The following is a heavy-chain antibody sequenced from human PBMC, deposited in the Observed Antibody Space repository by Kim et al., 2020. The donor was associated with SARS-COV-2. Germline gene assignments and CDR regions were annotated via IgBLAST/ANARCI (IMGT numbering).Heavy chain of an antibody. CDR2: IWYDGSNK. CDR3: ARTEWLRLKAYYYGMDV. CDR1: GFTFSSYG. V-gene: IGHV3-33*01. D-gene: IGHD5-12*01. J-gene: IGHJ6*01. Sequence: GGSLRLSCAASGFTFSSYGMHWVRQAPGKGLEWVAVIWYDGSNKYYADSVKGXFTISRDNSKNTLYLQMNSLRXEDXXVYYXARTEWLRLKAYYYGMDV.